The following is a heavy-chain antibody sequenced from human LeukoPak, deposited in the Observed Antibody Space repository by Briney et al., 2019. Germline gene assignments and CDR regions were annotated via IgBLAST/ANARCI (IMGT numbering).Heavy chain of an antibody. Sequence: SETLSLTCTVSGGSISSGDYYWSWIRQPAGKGLEWIGRIYTSGSTNYNPSLKSRVTMSVDTSKNQFSLKLSSVTAADTAVYYCARERWGYDFWSGYSDPWGQGTLVTVSS. CDR3: ARERWGYDFWSGYSDP. D-gene: IGHD3-3*01. J-gene: IGHJ5*02. V-gene: IGHV4-61*02. CDR1: GGSISSGDYY. CDR2: IYTSGST.